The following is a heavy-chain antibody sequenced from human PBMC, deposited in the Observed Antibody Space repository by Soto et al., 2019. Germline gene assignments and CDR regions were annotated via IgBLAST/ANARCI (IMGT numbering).Heavy chain of an antibody. J-gene: IGHJ6*02. V-gene: IGHV3-30-3*01. Sequence: QVQLVESGGGVVQPGRSLRLSCAASGFTFSSYAMHWVRQAPGKGLEWVAVISYDGSNKYYADSVKGRFTISRDNSKNTLDLQMNSLRAEDTAVYYCARTDREQWLVHYYYYGMDVWGQGTTVTVSS. CDR2: ISYDGSNK. CDR3: ARTDREQWLVHYYYYGMDV. CDR1: GFTFSSYA. D-gene: IGHD6-19*01.